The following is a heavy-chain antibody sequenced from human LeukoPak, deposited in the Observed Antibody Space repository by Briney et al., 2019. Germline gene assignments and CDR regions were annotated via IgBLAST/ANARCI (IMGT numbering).Heavy chain of an antibody. J-gene: IGHJ4*02. CDR3: AKDGGWVAHGLFNY. CDR1: GFTFSRYG. V-gene: IGHV3-33*06. Sequence: PGGSLRLSCAASGFTFSRYGMHWVRQAPGKGLEWVAVIWYGGSNKYYSDSVKGRFTISRDNSKNTLYLQMNSLRAEDTAVYYCAKDGGWVAHGLFNYWGQGTLVTVSS. CDR2: IWYGGSNK. D-gene: IGHD2-15*01.